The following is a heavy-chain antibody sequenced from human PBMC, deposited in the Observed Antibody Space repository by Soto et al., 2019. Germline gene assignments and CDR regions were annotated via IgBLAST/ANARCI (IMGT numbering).Heavy chain of an antibody. CDR1: GYTFTSYG. V-gene: IGHV1-18*01. CDR3: ARSLQLLWFGELSYYYYYGMDV. J-gene: IGHJ6*02. D-gene: IGHD3-10*01. CDR2: ISAYNGNT. Sequence: GASVKVSCKASGYTFTSYGISWVRQAPGQGLEWMGWISAYNGNTNYAQKLQGRVTMTTDTSTSTAYMELRSLRSDDTAVYYCARSLQLLWFGELSYYYYYGMDVWGQGTTVTVSS.